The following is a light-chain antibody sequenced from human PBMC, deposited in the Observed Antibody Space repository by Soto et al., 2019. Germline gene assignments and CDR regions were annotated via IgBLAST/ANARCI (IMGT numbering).Light chain of an antibody. CDR2: DAS. J-gene: IGKJ4*01. V-gene: IGKV3-15*01. CDR1: QSVSSN. CDR3: QQYNNWTPLT. Sequence: EIVMTQSPATLSVSPGERATLSCRTSQSVSSNLAWYQQEPGQPPSLLIYDASTRATGIPARFGGSGSGTEFTLTISSLQSEDFAVYYCQQYNNWTPLTFGGGTKVEIK.